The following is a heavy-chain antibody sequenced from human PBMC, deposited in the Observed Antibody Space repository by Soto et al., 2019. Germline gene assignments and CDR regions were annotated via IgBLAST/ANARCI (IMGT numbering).Heavy chain of an antibody. CDR2: VHYSGNT. CDR1: GYSISSGYH. CDR3: ARQDRVVAEGRWFDP. J-gene: IGHJ5*02. D-gene: IGHD2-15*01. V-gene: IGHV4-38-2*02. Sequence: SESLSLICTVSGYSISSGYHWAWIRQPPGKGLEWLGSVHYSGNTYYNPSLKSRLTISVDKSKNQFSLNLSSVTAADTAVYYCARQDRVVAEGRWFDPWGQGTLVTVSS.